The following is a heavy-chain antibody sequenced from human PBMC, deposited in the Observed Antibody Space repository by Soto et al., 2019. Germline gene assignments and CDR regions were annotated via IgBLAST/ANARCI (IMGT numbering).Heavy chain of an antibody. D-gene: IGHD2-2*01. CDR3: ARGPYCRSTTCPYYLDI. CDR1: GYTFASYD. V-gene: IGHV1-8*01. Sequence: ASVNVSCKASGYTFASYDINWVRQATGQGLEWMGWMNPDSGNTGYAQKFQGRITMTRNTSISTAYMELSSLKSEDTAVYYCARGPYCRSTTCPYYLDIWGKGTTVTVSS. J-gene: IGHJ6*03. CDR2: MNPDSGNT.